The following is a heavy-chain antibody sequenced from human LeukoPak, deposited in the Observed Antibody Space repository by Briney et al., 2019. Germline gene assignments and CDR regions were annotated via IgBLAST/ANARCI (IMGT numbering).Heavy chain of an antibody. CDR3: ARHYGP. CDR2: IYYSGST. CDR1: GGSISGSSYF. V-gene: IGHV4-39*01. J-gene: IGHJ5*02. D-gene: IGHD3-16*01. Sequence: SETLSLTCTVSGGSISGSSYFWGWIRQPPGKGLEWIGSIYYSGSTYYNPSLKSRVTISVAKNQFSPKLSSVTAADTAVYYCARHYGPWGQGTLVTVSS.